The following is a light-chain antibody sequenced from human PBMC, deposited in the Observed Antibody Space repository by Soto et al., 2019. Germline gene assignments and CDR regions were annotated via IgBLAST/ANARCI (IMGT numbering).Light chain of an antibody. V-gene: IGKV3-15*01. CDR2: GAS. CDR3: QQYNDRPPLT. Sequence: EIVMTQSPATLSVSPGERATLSCRASQSVGTKLAWYQQKPGQAPRLVIYGASTRATGIPARFSGSGSGTEFTLTISSLQSEDFAVYYCQQYNDRPPLTFGGGTKVETK. CDR1: QSVGTK. J-gene: IGKJ4*01.